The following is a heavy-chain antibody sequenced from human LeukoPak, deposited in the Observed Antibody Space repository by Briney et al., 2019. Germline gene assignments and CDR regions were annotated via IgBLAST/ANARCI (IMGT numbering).Heavy chain of an antibody. CDR1: GGSFSGYY. Sequence: PSETLSLTCAVYGGSFSGYYWSWIRQPPGKGLEWIGEINHSGSTNYNPSLKSRGTISVDTSKNQFSLKLSSVTAADTAVYYCARRLRYCSSTSCYGGPFDYWGQGTLVTVSS. D-gene: IGHD2-2*01. CDR2: INHSGST. CDR3: ARRLRYCSSTSCYGGPFDY. J-gene: IGHJ4*02. V-gene: IGHV4-34*01.